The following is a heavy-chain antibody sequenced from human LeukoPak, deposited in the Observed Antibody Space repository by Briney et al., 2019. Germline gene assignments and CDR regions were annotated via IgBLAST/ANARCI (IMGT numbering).Heavy chain of an antibody. D-gene: IGHD3-22*01. CDR2: IYYSGST. J-gene: IGHJ4*02. CDR3: ARVTPPYDSSGLIDY. Sequence: SETLSLTCTVSGDSISSYYWSWIRQPPGKGLEWIGYIYYSGSTNYNPSLESRVTISIDTSKNQFSLKLTSVTAADTAVYYCARVTPPYDSSGLIDYWGQGTLVTVSS. CDR1: GDSISSYY. V-gene: IGHV4-59*12.